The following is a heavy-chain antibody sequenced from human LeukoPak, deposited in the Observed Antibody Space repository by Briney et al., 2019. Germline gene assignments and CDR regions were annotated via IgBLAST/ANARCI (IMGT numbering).Heavy chain of an antibody. Sequence: GGSLRLSCAASGFTFSSYWMHGVRQVPGKGLVWVSRLNTDGSSTSYADSVKGRFTISRDNARNTLYLQMNSLRAEDTAVYYCARDDAFRGVGMDVWGQGTTVTVSS. D-gene: IGHD3-16*01. CDR2: LNTDGSST. V-gene: IGHV3-74*01. J-gene: IGHJ6*02. CDR3: ARDDAFRGVGMDV. CDR1: GFTFSSYW.